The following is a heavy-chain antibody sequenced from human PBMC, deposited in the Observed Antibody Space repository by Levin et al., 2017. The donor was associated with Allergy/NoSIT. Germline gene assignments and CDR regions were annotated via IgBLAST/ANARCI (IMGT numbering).Heavy chain of an antibody. D-gene: IGHD1-1*01. CDR1: GFTFSSYS. J-gene: IGHJ5*02. CDR3: ARARTTGTTGWFDP. V-gene: IGHV3-21*01. CDR2: ISSSSSYI. Sequence: GESLKISCAASGFTFSSYSMNWVRQAPGKGLEWVSSISSSSSYIYYADSVKGRFTISRDNAKNSLYLQMNSLRAEDTAVYYCARARTTGTTGWFDPWGQGTLVTVSS.